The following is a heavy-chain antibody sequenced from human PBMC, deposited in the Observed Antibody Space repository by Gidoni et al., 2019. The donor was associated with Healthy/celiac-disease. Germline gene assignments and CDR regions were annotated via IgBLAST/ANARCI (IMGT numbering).Heavy chain of an antibody. V-gene: IGHV3-30-3*01. Sequence: SSYAMHWVRQAPGKGLEWVAVISYDGSNKYYADSVKGRITISRDNSKNTLYLQMNSLRAEDTAVYYCARDGYGTMVRGARLYYYGMDVWGQGTTVTVSS. D-gene: IGHD3-10*01. CDR3: ARDGYGTMVRGARLYYYGMDV. J-gene: IGHJ6*02. CDR1: SSYA. CDR2: ISYDGSNK.